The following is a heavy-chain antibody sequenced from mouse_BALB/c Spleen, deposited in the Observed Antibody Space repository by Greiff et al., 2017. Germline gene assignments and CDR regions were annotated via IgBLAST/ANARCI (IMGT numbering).Heavy chain of an antibody. CDR2: IDPENGNT. D-gene: IGHD1-2*01. V-gene: IGHV14-1*02. CDR3: AILLRPFDY. CDR1: GFNIKDYY. Sequence: VQLKESGAELVRPGALVKLSCKASGFNIKDYYMHWVKQRPEQGLEWIGWIDPENGNTIYDPKFQGKASITADTSSNTAYLQLSSLTSEDTAVYYCAILLRPFDYWGQGTTLTVSS. J-gene: IGHJ2*01.